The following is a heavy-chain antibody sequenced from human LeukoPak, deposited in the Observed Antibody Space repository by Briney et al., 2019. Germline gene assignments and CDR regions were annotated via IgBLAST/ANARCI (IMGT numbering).Heavy chain of an antibody. J-gene: IGHJ4*02. V-gene: IGHV1-18*01. CDR3: ARDGGKYRFDY. CDR1: GYTFTDYA. CDR2: INDYSGDT. Sequence: VASVKVIPKDSGYTFTDYAIIWVRQAPGQGLEWVVGINDYSGDTNHAQRFQARVTMTTDTSTSTAYMELRSLRSDDTAMYYCARDGGKYRFDYWGQASLPSVSS. D-gene: IGHD3-16*01.